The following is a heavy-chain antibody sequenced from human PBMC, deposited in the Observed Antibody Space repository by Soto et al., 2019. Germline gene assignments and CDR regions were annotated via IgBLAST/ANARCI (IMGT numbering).Heavy chain of an antibody. V-gene: IGHV1-69*01. CDR1: GGTFSSYA. CDR3: ARSYYYDSSGYYYLSNDAFDI. CDR2: IIPIFGTA. J-gene: IGHJ3*02. Sequence: QVQLVQSGAEVKKPGSSVKVSCKASGGTFSSYAISWVRQAPGQGLEWMGGIIPIFGTANYAQKFQGRVTITADESTSTAYMELSSLRSEDTAVYYCARSYYYDSSGYYYLSNDAFDIWGQGTMVTVSS. D-gene: IGHD3-22*01.